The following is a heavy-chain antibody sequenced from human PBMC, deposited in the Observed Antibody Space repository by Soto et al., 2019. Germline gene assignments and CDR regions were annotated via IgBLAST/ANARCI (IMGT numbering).Heavy chain of an antibody. J-gene: IGHJ6*02. CDR2: ICPGDSDT. CDR1: GYNFDNNW. Sequence: PGESLKISCKGSGYNFDNNWVAWVRQMPGKGLEWMGRICPGDSDTRYSPSFQGQVTISADKSISTTYVQWSSLKASDTAMYYCARRSYCDGDCTRRPYDYYGMDVWGQGTTVTVSS. V-gene: IGHV5-51*01. CDR3: ARRSYCDGDCTRRPYDYYGMDV. D-gene: IGHD2-21*02.